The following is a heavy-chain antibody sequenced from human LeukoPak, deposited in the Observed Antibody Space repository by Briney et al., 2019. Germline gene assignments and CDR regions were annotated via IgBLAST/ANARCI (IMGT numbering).Heavy chain of an antibody. Sequence: PSETLSLTCAVYGGSFSGYYWGWIRQPPGKGLEWIGEINHSGSTNYNPSLKSRVTISVDTSKNQFSLKLSSVTAADTAVYYCARDGYCSGGSCGYFDYWGQGTLVTVSS. V-gene: IGHV4-34*01. J-gene: IGHJ4*02. D-gene: IGHD2-15*01. CDR2: INHSGST. CDR3: ARDGYCSGGSCGYFDY. CDR1: GGSFSGYY.